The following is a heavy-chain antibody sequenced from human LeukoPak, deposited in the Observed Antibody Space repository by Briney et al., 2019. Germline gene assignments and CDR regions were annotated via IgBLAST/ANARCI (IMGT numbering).Heavy chain of an antibody. V-gene: IGHV5-51*01. J-gene: IGHJ5*02. Sequence: GESLKISCQASGYSFTSSWIGWARQMPGKGLEWMAIINPGDSDTRYSPSFRGQVTISADKSISTVYLQWGSLKASDTAMYYCARQPGAGWFDPWGQGTLVTVSS. D-gene: IGHD3-10*01. CDR2: INPGDSDT. CDR1: GYSFTSSW. CDR3: ARQPGAGWFDP.